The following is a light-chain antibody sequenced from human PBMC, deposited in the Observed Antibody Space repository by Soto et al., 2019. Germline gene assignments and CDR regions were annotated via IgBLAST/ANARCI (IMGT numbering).Light chain of an antibody. V-gene: IGLV2-14*01. Sequence: ALTQPASVSGSPGQSITISCTGTSSDVGAYNYVSWYQQYPGKAPKLMIYGVTNRPSGVSNRFSGSKTGNTASLTISGLQAEDEADYYCFSHRGGDSHVFGTGTKVTV. CDR1: SSDVGAYNY. J-gene: IGLJ1*01. CDR3: FSHRGGDSHV. CDR2: GVT.